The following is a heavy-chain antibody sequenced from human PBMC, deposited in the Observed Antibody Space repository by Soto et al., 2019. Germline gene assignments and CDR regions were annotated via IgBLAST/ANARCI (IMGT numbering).Heavy chain of an antibody. CDR1: GGSFSSLY. Sequence: QVELQESGPGLVKPSETLSLTCKVSGGSFSSLYWRWIRQPPGEGMEWIGYVFYTGSTNYNPSLRSRVLISVDTSKNQFSLKLRSVTAADTAVYYCARQDGYYYYMDVWGKGTTVTVSS. J-gene: IGHJ6*03. CDR3: ARQDGYYYYMDV. V-gene: IGHV4-59*08. CDR2: VFYTGST.